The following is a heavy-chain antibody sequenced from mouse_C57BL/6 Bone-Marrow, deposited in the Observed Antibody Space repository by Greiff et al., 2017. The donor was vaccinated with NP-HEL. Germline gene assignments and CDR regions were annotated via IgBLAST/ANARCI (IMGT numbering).Heavy chain of an antibody. CDR2: IDPENGDT. CDR1: GFNIKDDY. D-gene: IGHD1-1*02. CDR3: TTELCPYWYFDV. J-gene: IGHJ1*03. V-gene: IGHV14-4*01. Sequence: EVKLVESGAELVRPGASVKLSCTASGFNIKDDYMHWVKQRPEQGLEWIGWIDPENGDTEYASKFQGKATITADTSSNTAYLQLSSLTSEDTAVYYCTTELCPYWYFDVWGTGTTVTVSS.